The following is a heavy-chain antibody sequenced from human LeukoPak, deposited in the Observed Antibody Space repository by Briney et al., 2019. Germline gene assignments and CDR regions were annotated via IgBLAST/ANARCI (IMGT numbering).Heavy chain of an antibody. D-gene: IGHD4-23*01. CDR1: GGSISSGSYY. Sequence: SQTLSLTCTVSGGSISSGSYYWSWIRQPAGKGLEWNGRIYTSGSTNSNPSLKSRVTISVDTSKNQFSLKLTSVTAADTAVYYCARHWVVTPNYWGQGTLVTVSS. CDR2: IYTSGST. V-gene: IGHV4-61*02. J-gene: IGHJ4*02. CDR3: ARHWVVTPNY.